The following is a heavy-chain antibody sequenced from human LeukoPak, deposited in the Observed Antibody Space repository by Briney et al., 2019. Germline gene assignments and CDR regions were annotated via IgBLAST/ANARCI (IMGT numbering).Heavy chain of an antibody. CDR2: IRSKANSYAT. CDR3: TRLREYGDYGIDY. Sequence: QPGGSLRLSCAASGFTFSGSAMHWVRQASGKGLEWVGRIRSKANSYATAYAASVKGRFTISRDDSKNTAYLQMNSLKTEDTAVYYCTRLREYGDYGIDYWGQGTLVTVSS. V-gene: IGHV3-73*01. J-gene: IGHJ4*02. CDR1: GFTFSGSA. D-gene: IGHD4-17*01.